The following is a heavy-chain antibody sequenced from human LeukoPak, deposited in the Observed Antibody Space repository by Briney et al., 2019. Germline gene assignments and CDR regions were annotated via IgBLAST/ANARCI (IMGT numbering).Heavy chain of an antibody. V-gene: IGHV3-30-3*01. D-gene: IGHD6-19*01. Sequence: SGGSLRLSCAASGFTFSSYAMHWVRQAPGKGLEWVAVISYDGNNKYYADSVKGRFTISRDNSKNTLYLQMNSLRAEDTAVYYCAKVAYSSEWVDYMDVWGKGTTVTVSS. J-gene: IGHJ6*03. CDR2: ISYDGNNK. CDR3: AKVAYSSEWVDYMDV. CDR1: GFTFSSYA.